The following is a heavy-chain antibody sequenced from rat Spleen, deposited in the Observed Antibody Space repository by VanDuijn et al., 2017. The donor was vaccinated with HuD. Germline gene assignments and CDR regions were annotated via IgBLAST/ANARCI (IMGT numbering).Heavy chain of an antibody. Sequence: QVQLKESGPGLVQPSQTLSLTCTVSGFSLINYGVIWVRQPPGKGLEWMGVIWGNGNTNYNSALKSRLSISRDTSKSQVYLQMNSLQTEDTATYFCTRSYGGYTSNWFAYWGQGTLVTVSS. D-gene: IGHD1-11*01. V-gene: IGHV2-13*01. CDR2: IWGNGNT. J-gene: IGHJ3*01. CDR3: TRSYGGYTSNWFAY. CDR1: GFSLINYG.